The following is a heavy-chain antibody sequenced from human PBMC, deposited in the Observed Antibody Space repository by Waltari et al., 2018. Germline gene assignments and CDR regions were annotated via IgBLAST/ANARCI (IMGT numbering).Heavy chain of an antibody. V-gene: IGHV4-38-2*01. CDR2: IYHSGRT. J-gene: IGHJ5*02. CDR3: ASHYGDYDDVWLDP. D-gene: IGHD4-17*01. Sequence: QVQLPESGPGLVKPSETLSLTCAVSGSSISSRYYWGWIRQPPGKGREWIGSIYHSGRTYYNPSLKMRLNISVDTSKNECSLKLSYVTAADTAVYYCASHYGDYDDVWLDPWGQGTMVTVSS. CDR1: GSSISSRYY.